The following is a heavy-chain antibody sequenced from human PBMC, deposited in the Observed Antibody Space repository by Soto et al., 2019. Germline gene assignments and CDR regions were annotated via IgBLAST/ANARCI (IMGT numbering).Heavy chain of an antibody. CDR3: AKDQGSSWYEIDY. V-gene: IGHV3-23*01. J-gene: IGHJ4*02. CDR1: GFTVSTTY. D-gene: IGHD6-13*01. Sequence: GGSLRLSCAASGFTVSTTYMTWVRQAPGKGLEWVSTISGSGGSTYYADSVKGRFTISSDNSKITLYLQMNSLRAEYTAVYYCAKDQGSSWYEIDYWGQGTLVTVSS. CDR2: ISGSGGST.